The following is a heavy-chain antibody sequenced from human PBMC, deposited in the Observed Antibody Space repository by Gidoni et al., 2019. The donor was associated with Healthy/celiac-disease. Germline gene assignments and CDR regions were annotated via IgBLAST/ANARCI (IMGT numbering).Heavy chain of an antibody. CDR3: ARVGDYGDYGVDY. CDR1: GGSFSGYY. J-gene: IGHJ4*02. Sequence: QVQLQQWGAGLLKPSETLSLTCAVYGGSFSGYYWSWIRQPPGKGLEWIGEINHSGSTNYNPSLKSRVTISVDTSKNQFSLKLSSVTAADTAVYYCARVGDYGDYGVDYWGQGTLVTVSS. D-gene: IGHD4-17*01. V-gene: IGHV4-34*01. CDR2: INHSGST.